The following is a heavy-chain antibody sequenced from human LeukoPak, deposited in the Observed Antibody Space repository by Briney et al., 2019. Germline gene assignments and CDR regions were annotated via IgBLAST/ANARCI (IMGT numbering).Heavy chain of an antibody. J-gene: IGHJ4*02. CDR3: ARDMTSNY. D-gene: IGHD4-11*01. CDR1: GFTFSSYS. Sequence: GGSLRLSCAASGFTFSSYSMNWVRQAPGKGLGWVSSISTSSTYIYYADSVKGRFTISRDNAKNSLYLQMNSLRAEDTAVYYCARDMTSNYWGQGTLVTVSS. CDR2: ISTSSTYI. V-gene: IGHV3-21*01.